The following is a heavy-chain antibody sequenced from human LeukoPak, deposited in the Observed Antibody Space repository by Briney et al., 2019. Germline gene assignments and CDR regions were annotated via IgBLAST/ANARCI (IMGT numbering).Heavy chain of an antibody. CDR3: ARGRGKAARRGGYYYYYYMDV. V-gene: IGHV4-34*01. J-gene: IGHJ6*03. D-gene: IGHD6-6*01. CDR2: INHSGST. CDR1: GGSFSGYY. Sequence: SETLSLTCAVYGGSFSGYYWSWIRQPPGKGLEWIGEINHSGSTNYNPSLKSRVTISVDTSKNQFSLKLSSVTAADTAVYYCARGRGKAARRGGYYYYYYMDVWGKGTTVTVSS.